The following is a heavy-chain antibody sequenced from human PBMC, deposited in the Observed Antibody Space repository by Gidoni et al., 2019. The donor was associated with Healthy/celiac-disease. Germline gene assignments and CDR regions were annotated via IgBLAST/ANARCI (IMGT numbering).Heavy chain of an antibody. CDR3: ARDGEIYCGGSCHYYGMDV. CDR1: GFTFGNYA. V-gene: IGHV3-30-3*01. D-gene: IGHD2-21*01. J-gene: IGHJ6*02. Sequence: QVQLVESGGGVVQPGRSLRLSCAASGFTFGNYAMHWVRQAPGKGLEWVAVISYDGSNKYYADSVKGRFTISRDNSKNTLYLQMNSLRAEDTAVYYCARDGEIYCGGSCHYYGMDVWGQGTTVTVSS. CDR2: ISYDGSNK.